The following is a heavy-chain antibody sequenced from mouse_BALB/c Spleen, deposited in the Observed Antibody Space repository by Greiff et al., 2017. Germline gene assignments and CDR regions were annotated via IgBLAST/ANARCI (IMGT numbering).Heavy chain of an antibody. D-gene: IGHD2-1*01. Sequence: EVQLVESGGGLVQPKGSLKLSCAASGFTFNTYAMNWVRQAPGKGLEWVARIRSKSNNYATYYADSVKDRFTISRDDSQSMLYLQMNNLKTEDTAMYYCVRLHGNYWYFDVWGAGTTVTVSS. J-gene: IGHJ1*01. CDR3: VRLHGNYWYFDV. CDR1: GFTFNTYA. V-gene: IGHV10-1*02. CDR2: IRSKSNNYAT.